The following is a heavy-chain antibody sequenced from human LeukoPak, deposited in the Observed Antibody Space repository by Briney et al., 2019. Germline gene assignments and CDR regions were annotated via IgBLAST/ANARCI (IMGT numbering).Heavy chain of an antibody. D-gene: IGHD3-22*01. V-gene: IGHV1-24*01. CDR3: ATIYDSSGTDY. J-gene: IGHJ4*02. Sequence: LMVGFDPEDGETNYAQKFHGRVTMTEDKTTDTAYMELSSLRSEDTAVYYCATIYDSSGTDYWGQGTLVTVSS. CDR2: FDPEDGET.